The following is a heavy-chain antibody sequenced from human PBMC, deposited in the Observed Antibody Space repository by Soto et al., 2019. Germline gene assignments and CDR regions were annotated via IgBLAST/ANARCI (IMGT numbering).Heavy chain of an antibody. V-gene: IGHV1-2*04. J-gene: IGHJ4*02. CDR3: AREYYYDSSGYYRTTNFDY. CDR1: GYTFTGYY. CDR2: INPNSGGT. D-gene: IGHD3-22*01. Sequence: ASVKVSCKASGYTFTGYYMHWVRQAPGQGLEWMGWINPNSGGTNYAQKFQGWVTMTRDTSISTAYMELSRLRSDNTAVYYCAREYYYDSSGYYRTTNFDYWGQGTLVTVSS.